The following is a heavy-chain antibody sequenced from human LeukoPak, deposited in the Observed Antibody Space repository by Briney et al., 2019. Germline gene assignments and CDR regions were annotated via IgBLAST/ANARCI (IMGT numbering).Heavy chain of an antibody. J-gene: IGHJ6*02. Sequence: SVKVSCKASGGTFSSYAISWVRQAPGQGLEWMGGIISIFGTADYAQKFQGRVTITADESTSTAYMELSSLRSEDTAVYYCARCRFVADFGVVITGYYYGMDLWGQGTTVTVSS. D-gene: IGHD3-3*01. CDR3: ARCRFVADFGVVITGYYYGMDL. V-gene: IGHV1-69*13. CDR1: GGTFSSYA. CDR2: IISIFGTA.